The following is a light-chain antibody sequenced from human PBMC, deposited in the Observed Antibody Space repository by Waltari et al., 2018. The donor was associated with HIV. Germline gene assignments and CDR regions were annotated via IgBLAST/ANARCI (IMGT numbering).Light chain of an antibody. V-gene: IGLV1-40*01. J-gene: IGLJ3*02. Sequence: QSVLTQPPSVSGAPGQRVTISCPGSSSNIGAGYDVHWYQQLPGTAPKLLIYGNSNRPSGVPDRFSGSKSGTSASLAITGLQAEDEADYYCQSYDSSLSGWVFGGGTKLTVL. CDR2: GNS. CDR3: QSYDSSLSGWV. CDR1: SSNIGAGYD.